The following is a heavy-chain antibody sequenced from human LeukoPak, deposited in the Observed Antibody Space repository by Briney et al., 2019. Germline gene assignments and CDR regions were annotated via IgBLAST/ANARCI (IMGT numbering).Heavy chain of an antibody. Sequence: SETLSLTCAVYGGSFSGYYWSWIRQPPGKGLEWIGEVNHSGSTNYNPSLKSRVTISVDTSKNQFSLKLSSVTAADTAVYYCARGLSCSGRSCVWGQGTLVTVSS. CDR1: GGSFSGYY. CDR3: ARGLSCSGRSCV. V-gene: IGHV4-34*01. D-gene: IGHD2-15*01. CDR2: VNHSGST. J-gene: IGHJ4*02.